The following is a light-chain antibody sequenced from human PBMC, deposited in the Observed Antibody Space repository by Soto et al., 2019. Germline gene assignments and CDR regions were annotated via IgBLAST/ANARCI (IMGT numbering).Light chain of an antibody. CDR3: QQYGSSPRT. CDR1: QSVGSY. CDR2: DAS. Sequence: EIVLIQSPATLSLSPGERATLSCIASQSVGSYLACYQHKPGQAPRLLISDASNRATGIPARFSGSGSGTDFTLTISRLEPEDFAVYYCQQYGSSPRTFGQGTEVDIK. V-gene: IGKV3-20*01. J-gene: IGKJ1*01.